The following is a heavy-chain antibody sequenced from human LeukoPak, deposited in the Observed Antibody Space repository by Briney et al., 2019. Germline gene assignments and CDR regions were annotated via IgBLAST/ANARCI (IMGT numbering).Heavy chain of an antibody. Sequence: PGGSLRLSCAASGFTVSSNYMSWVRQAPGKGLEWVSVIYSGGSTYYADSVKGRFTISRDNSKNTLYLQMNSLRAEDTAVYYCARGDYYGSGSPDYWGQGTLVTVSS. V-gene: IGHV3-53*01. CDR1: GFTVSSNY. CDR2: IYSGGST. CDR3: ARGDYYGSGSPDY. J-gene: IGHJ4*02. D-gene: IGHD3-10*01.